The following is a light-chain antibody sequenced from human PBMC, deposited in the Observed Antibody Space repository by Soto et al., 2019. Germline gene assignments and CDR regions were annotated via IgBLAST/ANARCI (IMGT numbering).Light chain of an antibody. CDR1: SSDVGGYNY. CDR2: EVS. J-gene: IGLJ1*01. CDR3: SSYTSSSTLYV. V-gene: IGLV2-14*01. Sequence: QSVLTQPASVSGSPGQSITISCTGTSSDVGGYNYVSWYQQHPGKAPQLMIYEVSNRPSGVSNRFSGSKSGNTASLTISGLQAEDEADYYCSSYTSSSTLYVFGTGTKVTVL.